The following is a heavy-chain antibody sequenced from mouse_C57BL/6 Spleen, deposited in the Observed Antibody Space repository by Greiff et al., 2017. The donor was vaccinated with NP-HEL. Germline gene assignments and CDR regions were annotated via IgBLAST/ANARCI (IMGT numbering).Heavy chain of an antibody. V-gene: IGHV1-55*01. D-gene: IGHD1-1*01. J-gene: IGHJ2*01. CDR1: GYTFTSYW. Sequence: QVQLQQSGAELVKPGASVKMSCKASGYTFTSYWITWVKQRPGQGLEWIGDIYPGSGSTNYNEKFKSKATLTVDTSSSTAYMQLSSLTSEDSAVYYCAREEITTVVASDYWGQGTTRTVSS. CDR2: IYPGSGST. CDR3: AREEITTVVASDY.